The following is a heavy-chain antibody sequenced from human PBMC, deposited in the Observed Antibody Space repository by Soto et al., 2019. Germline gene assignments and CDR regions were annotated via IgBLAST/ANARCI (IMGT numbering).Heavy chain of an antibody. Sequence: EVQLVESGGGLVKPGGSLRLSCAASGFTFSSYSMNWVRQAPGKGLEWVSSIRSSGDYIFYADSVKGRFTISRDNAKNSLYLQMNSPRAENTAVYYWARGGADGSVYYFCSSGEGTLVTLSS. CDR2: IRSSGDYI. D-gene: IGHD3-10*01. CDR3: ARGGADGSVYYFCS. CDR1: GFTFSSYS. J-gene: IGHJ4*02. V-gene: IGHV3-21*06.